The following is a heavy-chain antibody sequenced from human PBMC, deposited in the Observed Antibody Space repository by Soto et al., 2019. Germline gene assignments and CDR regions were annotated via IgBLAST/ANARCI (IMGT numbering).Heavy chain of an antibody. V-gene: IGHV1-69*12. J-gene: IGHJ6*02. CDR3: ARARDAIEGANYYDYYGMDV. CDR2: IIPICGTA. Sequence: QVQLGQSGAEVKKPRSSVKGSCKASGGTFSSYAISWVRQAPGQGLEWMGGIIPICGTANYAQKFQGRAHNTAAEATSTAPLGLSSLSSEDTAVYYAARARDAIEGANYYDYYGMDVGGQGSALTV. CDR1: GGTFSSYA. D-gene: IGHD3-16*01.